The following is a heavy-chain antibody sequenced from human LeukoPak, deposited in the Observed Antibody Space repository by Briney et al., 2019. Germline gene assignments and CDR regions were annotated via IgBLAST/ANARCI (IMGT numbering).Heavy chain of an antibody. D-gene: IGHD3-22*01. J-gene: IGHJ3*02. V-gene: IGHV3-48*04. CDR1: GFTFSGYN. Sequence: PGGSLRLSCAASGFTFSGYNMNWVRQAPGKGLEWVAFIRSSGSLIYYAESVKGRFTISRDNSRNSLYLQMNSLRVEDTAVYYCARNFHETTGFYYDAFDIWGQGTMVTVSS. CDR2: IRSSGSLI. CDR3: ARNFHETTGFYYDAFDI.